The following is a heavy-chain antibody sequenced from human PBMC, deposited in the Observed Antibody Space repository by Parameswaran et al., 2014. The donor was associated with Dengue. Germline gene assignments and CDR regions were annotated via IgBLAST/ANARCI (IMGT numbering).Heavy chain of an antibody. V-gene: IGHV3-30-3*01. J-gene: IGHJ5*02. CDR2: ISYDGSNK. D-gene: IGHD5-18*01. Sequence: VRQAPGKGLEWVAVISYDGSNKYYADSVKGRFTISRDNSKNTLYLQMNSLRAEDTAVYYCARDFATAMVTGWFDPWGQGTLVTVSS. CDR3: ARDFATAMVTGWFDP.